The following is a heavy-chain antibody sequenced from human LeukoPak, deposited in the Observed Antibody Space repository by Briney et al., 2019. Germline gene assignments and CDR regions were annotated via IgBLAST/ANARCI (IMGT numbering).Heavy chain of an antibody. CDR1: GYTFTSYY. D-gene: IGHD3-22*01. V-gene: IGHV1-46*01. CDR3: ARQPSPYYYDSSGYQNWFYP. J-gene: IGHJ5*02. Sequence: ASVKASCKASGYTFTSYYMHWVRQAPGQGLEWMGIINPSGGSTSYAQKFQGRVTMTGDTSTSTVYMELSSLRSEDTAVYYCARQPSPYYYDSSGYQNWFYPWRQRTRVTVSS. CDR2: INPSGGST.